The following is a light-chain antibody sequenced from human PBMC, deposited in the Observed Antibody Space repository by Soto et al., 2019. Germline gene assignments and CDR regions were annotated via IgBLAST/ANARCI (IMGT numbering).Light chain of an antibody. V-gene: IGKV3-15*01. Sequence: ELVLTQSPGTLSLSPGERATLSCRASQSVSSSYLAWYQQQPGQAPRLLIYGASTRAAGIPDRFSGSVSGTEFTLPIRGLQSDDFAVYYGQQFKNWPPWTFGQGTKVDIK. J-gene: IGKJ1*01. CDR1: QSVSSSY. CDR3: QQFKNWPPWT. CDR2: GAS.